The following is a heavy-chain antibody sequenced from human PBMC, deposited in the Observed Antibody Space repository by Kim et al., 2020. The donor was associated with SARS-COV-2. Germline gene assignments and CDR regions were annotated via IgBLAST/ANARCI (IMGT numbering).Heavy chain of an antibody. J-gene: IGHJ3*02. D-gene: IGHD1-1*01. CDR2: ISYDGSNK. V-gene: IGHV3-30*04. Sequence: GGSLRLSCAASGFTFSSYAMHWVRQAPGKGLEWVAVISYDGSNKYYADSVKGRFTISRDNSKNTLYLQMNSLRAEDTAVYYCARAGATGTTAFDIWGQGTMVTVSS. CDR3: ARAGATGTTAFDI. CDR1: GFTFSSYA.